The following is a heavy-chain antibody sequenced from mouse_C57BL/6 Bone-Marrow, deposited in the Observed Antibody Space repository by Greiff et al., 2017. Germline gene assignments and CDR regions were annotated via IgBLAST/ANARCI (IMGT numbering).Heavy chain of an antibody. V-gene: IGHV1-39*01. D-gene: IGHD2-1*01. CDR2: INPNYGTT. CDR3: ARSQILSYGTYWYFDV. J-gene: IGHJ1*03. Sequence: VQLKQSGPELVKPGASVKISCKASGYSFTDYNMNWVKQSNGKSLEWIGVINPNYGTTSYNQKFKGKATLTVDQSSSTAYMQLNSLTSEDSAVYYCARSQILSYGTYWYFDVWGTGTTVTVSS. CDR1: GYSFTDYN.